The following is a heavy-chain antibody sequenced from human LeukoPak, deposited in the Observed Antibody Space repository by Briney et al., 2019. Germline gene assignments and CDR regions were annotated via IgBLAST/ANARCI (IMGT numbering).Heavy chain of an antibody. CDR1: GFTFSSSA. J-gene: IGHJ4*02. D-gene: IGHD3-22*01. V-gene: IGHV3-23*01. CDR2: ISNNGGYT. CDR3: AKGDRITMIEAPFDY. Sequence: PGGSLRLSCAASGFTFSSSAMSWVRQAPGKGLEWVSAISNNGGYTYYADSVQGRFTISRDNSKNTLYLQMNSLRAEDTAVYYCAKGDRITMIEAPFDYWGQGTLVTVSS.